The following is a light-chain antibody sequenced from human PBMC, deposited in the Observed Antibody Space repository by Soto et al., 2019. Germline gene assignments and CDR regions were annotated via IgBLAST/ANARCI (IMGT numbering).Light chain of an antibody. CDR3: QKYGDSSIT. CDR1: QSVNSN. Sequence: EIVMTQSPATLSVSPGETVTLSCRASQSVNSNLAWYQQKPGQAPRLLIYHASTRATGIPARFSGSGSGIDFVLTISRLEPEDFAVYYCQKYGDSSITFGQGTRLEIK. CDR2: HAS. V-gene: IGKV3D-15*01. J-gene: IGKJ5*01.